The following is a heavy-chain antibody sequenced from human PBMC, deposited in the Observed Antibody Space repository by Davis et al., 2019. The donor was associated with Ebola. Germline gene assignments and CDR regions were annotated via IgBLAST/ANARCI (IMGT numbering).Heavy chain of an antibody. Sequence: ASVKVSCKAFGYTFTNHFMHWVRQAPGQSLEWLGWINAGIGNTKYSQKFLGRVTITRDTSASTAYMELKNLRSEDTAIYYCARDPGYWSSTECYNWFDPWGQGTLVTVSS. D-gene: IGHD2-2*01. J-gene: IGHJ5*02. V-gene: IGHV1-3*01. CDR3: ARDPGYWSSTECYNWFDP. CDR2: INAGIGNT. CDR1: GYTFTNHF.